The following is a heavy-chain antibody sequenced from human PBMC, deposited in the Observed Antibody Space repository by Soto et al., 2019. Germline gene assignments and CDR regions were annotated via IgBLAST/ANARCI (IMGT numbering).Heavy chain of an antibody. CDR2: IYWDDDK. J-gene: IGHJ4*02. D-gene: IGHD5-18*01. CDR3: AHMPPLYSDGYYFDY. V-gene: IGHV2-5*02. CDR1: GFSLSTSGVG. Sequence: QITLKESGPTLVKPTQTLTLTCTFSGFSLSTSGVGVGWIRQPPGKALEWLALIYWDDDKRYSPSLKSRLTIPKDTSKNQVVLTMTNMDPVDTATYYCAHMPPLYSDGYYFDYWGQGTLVTVSS.